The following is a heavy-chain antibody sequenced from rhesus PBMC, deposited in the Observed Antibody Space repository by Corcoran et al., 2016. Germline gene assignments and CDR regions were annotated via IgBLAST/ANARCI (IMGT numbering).Heavy chain of an antibody. D-gene: IGHD6-13*01. J-gene: IGHJ4*01. CDR2: ISGSSGST. Sequence: QVQLQESGPGLVKPSETLSLTRAVSGYSISSGYYWGWIRQPSGKGLEYIGDISGSSGSTYYNPSLKSRVTISKDTSKNQFSLKLSSVTAADTAVYYCARREYSSWSYDYWGQGVLVTVSS. CDR1: GYSISSGYY. CDR3: ARREYSSWSYDY. V-gene: IGHV4-99*01.